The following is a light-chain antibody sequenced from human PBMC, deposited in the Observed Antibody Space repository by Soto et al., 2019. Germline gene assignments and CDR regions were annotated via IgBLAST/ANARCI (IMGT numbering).Light chain of an antibody. Sequence: IVLTQSPGTLSLSPGERATLSCRASQSVSSSYLAWYQQKPGQAPRLLIYGASSRATGIPDRFSGSGSGTDFTLTISRLEPEDFAVYYCQLYGSSFTFGPGTKVDIK. V-gene: IGKV3-20*01. J-gene: IGKJ3*01. CDR3: QLYGSSFT. CDR1: QSVSSSY. CDR2: GAS.